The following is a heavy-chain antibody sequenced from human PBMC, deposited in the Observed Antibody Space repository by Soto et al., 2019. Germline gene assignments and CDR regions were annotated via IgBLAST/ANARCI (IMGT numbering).Heavy chain of an antibody. CDR2: IIPIFGTA. CDR1: GGTFSSYA. Sequence: SVKVSCKASGGTFSSYAISWVRQAPGQGLEWMGGIIPIFGTANHAQKFQGRVTITADESTSTAYMELSSLRSEDTAVYYCAVSRSGYFFGYYYYGMDVWGQGTTVTVSS. D-gene: IGHD3-22*01. J-gene: IGHJ6*02. CDR3: AVSRSGYFFGYYYYGMDV. V-gene: IGHV1-69*13.